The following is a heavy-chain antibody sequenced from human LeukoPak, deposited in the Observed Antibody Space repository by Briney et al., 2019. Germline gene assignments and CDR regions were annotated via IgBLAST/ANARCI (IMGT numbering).Heavy chain of an antibody. V-gene: IGHV4-39*01. CDR3: ARQIAAATLYYFDH. Sequence: SETLSLTCTVSGGSISSIVYYWGWIRQPPGKALEWIGSIHYSGSTYYNPSLKSRVAIFVDTSENQFSLRLSSVTAADTAVYYCARQIAAATLYYFDHWGQGTLVTVSS. D-gene: IGHD6-13*01. CDR2: IHYSGST. J-gene: IGHJ4*02. CDR1: GGSISSIVYY.